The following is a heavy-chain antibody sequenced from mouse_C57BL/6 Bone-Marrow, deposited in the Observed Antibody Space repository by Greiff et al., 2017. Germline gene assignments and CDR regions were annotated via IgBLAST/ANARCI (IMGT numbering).Heavy chain of an antibody. D-gene: IGHD1-1*01. CDR1: GYTFTEYT. Sequence: QVQLQQSGAELVKPGASVKLSCKASGYTFTEYTIHWVKQRSGQGLEWIGWFYPGSGSIKYNEKFKDKATLTADKSSSTVYMELSRLTSEDAAVYFCARHVTYYGSSTSGVPYWYFDVWGTGTTVTVSS. CDR2: FYPGSGSI. V-gene: IGHV1-62-2*01. J-gene: IGHJ1*03. CDR3: ARHVTYYGSSTSGVPYWYFDV.